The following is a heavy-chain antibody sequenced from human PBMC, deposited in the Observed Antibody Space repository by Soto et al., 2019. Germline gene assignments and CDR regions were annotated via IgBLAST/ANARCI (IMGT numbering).Heavy chain of an antibody. D-gene: IGHD1-7*01. CDR3: ARVRLELQDYYGMDV. J-gene: IGHJ6*02. Sequence: ASVKVSCKATDYTFTSYGISGVRQAPGQGLEWMGWISAYSGNTNYAPKIQGRVTMTTDTSTSTAYMELRSLRSDDTAVYYCARVRLELQDYYGMDVWGQGTTVTVS. CDR1: DYTFTSYG. V-gene: IGHV1-18*01. CDR2: ISAYSGNT.